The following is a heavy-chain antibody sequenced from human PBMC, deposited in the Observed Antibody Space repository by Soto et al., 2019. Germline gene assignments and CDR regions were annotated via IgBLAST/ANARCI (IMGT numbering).Heavy chain of an antibody. D-gene: IGHD3-3*02. Sequence: SETLSLTCAVYGGSFSGYYWIWIRQPPGKGLEWIGEINHSGSTNYNPSLKSRVTISVDTSKNQFSLKLSSVTAADTAVYYCARVSIFGVVIMYYYYYGMDVWGQGTTVT. CDR1: GGSFSGYY. V-gene: IGHV4-34*01. CDR3: ARVSIFGVVIMYYYYYGMDV. J-gene: IGHJ6*02. CDR2: INHSGST.